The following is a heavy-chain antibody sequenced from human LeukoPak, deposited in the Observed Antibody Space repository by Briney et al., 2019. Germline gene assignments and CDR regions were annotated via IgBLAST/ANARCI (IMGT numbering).Heavy chain of an antibody. CDR1: GGSISSSSYY. CDR3: ASSSADVGWFDP. CDR2: IYYSGST. V-gene: IGHV4-39*07. D-gene: IGHD1-26*01. J-gene: IGHJ5*02. Sequence: SETLSLTCTVSGGSISSSSYYWGWIRQPPGKGLEWIGSIYYSGSTYYNPSLKSRVTISVDTSKNQFSLKLSSVTAADTAVYYCASSSADVGWFDPWGQGTLVTVSS.